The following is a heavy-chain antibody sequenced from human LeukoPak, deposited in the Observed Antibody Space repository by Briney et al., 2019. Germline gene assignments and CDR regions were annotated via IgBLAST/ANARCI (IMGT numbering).Heavy chain of an antibody. CDR2: ISWNSGSM. Sequence: PDRSLRLSCAASGFTFEDYATHWVRQAPGKGLEWVSGISWNSGSMGHADSVKGRFTISRDNAKNSLFLQMNSLRAEDTAFYYCARAYYYDSSGLDFDYWGQGTLVTVSS. J-gene: IGHJ4*02. CDR3: ARAYYYDSSGLDFDY. D-gene: IGHD3-22*01. CDR1: GFTFEDYA. V-gene: IGHV3-9*01.